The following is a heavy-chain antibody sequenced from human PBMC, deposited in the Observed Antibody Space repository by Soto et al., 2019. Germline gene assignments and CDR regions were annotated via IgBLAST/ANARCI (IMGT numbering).Heavy chain of an antibody. J-gene: IGHJ4*02. Sequence: EVRLLESGGGLVQPGGSLRLSCATSGLTFSNYAMSWVRQAPGGGLEWVSSMSGSSSTTYYADSVKGRFTISRDRSQNTLYLQMSSLRAEDTALYYCAKNQERELPRVIDFWGQGTLVTVSS. V-gene: IGHV3-23*01. CDR1: GLTFSNYA. CDR2: MSGSSSTT. CDR3: AKNQERELPRVIDF. D-gene: IGHD1-7*01.